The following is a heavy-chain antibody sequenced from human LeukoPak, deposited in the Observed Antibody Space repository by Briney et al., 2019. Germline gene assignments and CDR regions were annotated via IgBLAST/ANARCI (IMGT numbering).Heavy chain of an antibody. J-gene: IGHJ4*03. CDR1: GFTVSSHY. CDR3: ARSYTPRSFDY. V-gene: IGHV3-66*01. D-gene: IGHD2-2*02. CDR2: IYSGGST. Sequence: GGSLRLSCAASGFTVSSHYMSWVRQAPGKGLEWVSIIYSGGSTYSADSVKGRFTISRDNSKNTLYLQMKSLRGEDTAVYYCARSYTPRSFDYWGRGTQVTVSS.